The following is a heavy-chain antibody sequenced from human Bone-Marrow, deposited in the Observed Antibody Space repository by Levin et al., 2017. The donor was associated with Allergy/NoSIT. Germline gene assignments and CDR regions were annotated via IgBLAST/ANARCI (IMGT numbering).Heavy chain of an antibody. D-gene: IGHD3-9*01. CDR3: AKTRDWYYFDY. CDR1: GFTFSNYG. Sequence: GESLKISCAASGFTFSNYGMSWVRQAPGKGLEWVSTLSATGGGTYYADSVQGRFTISRDISKNTLHLQMNSLRAEDTAVYYCAKTRDWYYFDYWGQGTLVTVSS. CDR2: LSATGGGT. V-gene: IGHV3-23*01. J-gene: IGHJ4*02.